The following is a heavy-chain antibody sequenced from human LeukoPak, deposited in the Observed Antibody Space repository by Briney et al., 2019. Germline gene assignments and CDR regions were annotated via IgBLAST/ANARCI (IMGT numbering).Heavy chain of an antibody. CDR1: GGSISSYY. D-gene: IGHD6-6*01. CDR2: IYYSGST. J-gene: IGHJ4*02. CDR3: ARGGYSSSGRFDY. V-gene: IGHV4-59*01. Sequence: SETLSLTCTVSGGSISSYYWSWIRQPPGKGLEWIGYIYYSGSTNYNPSLKSRVTISVDTSKNQFSLKLSSVTAADTAVYYCARGGYSSSGRFDYRGQGTLVTVSS.